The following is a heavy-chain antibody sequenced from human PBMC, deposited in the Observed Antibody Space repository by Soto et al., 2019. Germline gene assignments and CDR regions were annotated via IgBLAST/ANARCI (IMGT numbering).Heavy chain of an antibody. D-gene: IGHD5-12*01. Sequence: QVQLVQSGAEVKKPGSSAKVSCQASGGTFNTYAITWVRQAPGHGFEWMGGVIPLFNTPDYAQKFQGRLTITADEATSTVYLELTGLTSEDTAVYFFALASKWKRLGYFYAMDVWGQGTTVTVSS. CDR2: VIPLFNTP. V-gene: IGHV1-69*01. CDR3: ALASKWKRLGYFYAMDV. J-gene: IGHJ6*02. CDR1: GGTFNTYA.